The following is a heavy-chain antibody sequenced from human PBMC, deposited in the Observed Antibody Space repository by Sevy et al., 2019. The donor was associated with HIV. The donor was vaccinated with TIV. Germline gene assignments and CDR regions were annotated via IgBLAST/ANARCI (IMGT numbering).Heavy chain of an antibody. V-gene: IGHV3-7*01. CDR2: IKQDGSVK. CDR3: VRAIAAAGSF. D-gene: IGHD6-13*01. CDR1: GFSLNNYW. Sequence: GGSLRLSCAASGFSLNNYWMNWVRQAPGKGLEWVANIKQDGSVKYYVDSVKGRFTISRDNARNLLHLQMNSLRVEDTALYYCVRAIAAAGSFWGQGTLVTVSS. J-gene: IGHJ4*02.